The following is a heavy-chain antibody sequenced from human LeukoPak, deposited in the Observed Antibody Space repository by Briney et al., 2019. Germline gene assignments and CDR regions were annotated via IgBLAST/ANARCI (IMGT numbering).Heavy chain of an antibody. CDR1: GFFFSREY. CDR3: AKDYVWGSYRGYFDY. D-gene: IGHD3-16*02. J-gene: IGHJ4*02. CDR2: ISSSSSYI. V-gene: IGHV3-21*01. Sequence: PGGSLRLSCSASGFFFSREYMSWVRQAPGKGLEWVSSISSSSSYIYYADSVKGRFTISRDNAKNSLYLQMNSLRAEDTAVYYRAKDYVWGSYRGYFDYWGQGTLVTVSS.